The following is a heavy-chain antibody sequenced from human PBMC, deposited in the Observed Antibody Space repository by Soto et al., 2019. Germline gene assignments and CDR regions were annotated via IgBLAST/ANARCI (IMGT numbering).Heavy chain of an antibody. V-gene: IGHV4-34*01. J-gene: IGHJ6*02. CDR2: INHSGTT. CDR1: GGSFSGFY. CDR3: ARADRTLVTSYGLDV. D-gene: IGHD2-21*02. Sequence: ETLSLTCAVSGGSFSGFYWTWIRQPPGEGLEWIGEINHSGTTNFNPSLRSRLTISLDSSKKHFSLKLTSMTAADAAVYYCARADRTLVTSYGLDVWGQGTTVTVSS.